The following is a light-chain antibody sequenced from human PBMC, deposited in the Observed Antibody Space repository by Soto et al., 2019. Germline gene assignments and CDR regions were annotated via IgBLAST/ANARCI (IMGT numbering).Light chain of an antibody. Sequence: SSTSKSASVLDSDTITYRASQDISSYLAWYQQKPGRAPKLLIYAASTLQSGVPARFSGRGSGTDFTLTISSLQPEDFATYSCQQVYSYPLTFGRGTKVDIK. CDR3: QQVYSYPLT. V-gene: IGKV1-9*01. CDR1: QDISSY. CDR2: AAS. J-gene: IGKJ4*02.